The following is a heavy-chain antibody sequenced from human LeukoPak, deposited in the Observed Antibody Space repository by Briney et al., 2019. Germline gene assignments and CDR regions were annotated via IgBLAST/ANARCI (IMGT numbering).Heavy chain of an antibody. V-gene: IGHV1-46*01. CDR1: GYTFTSYY. D-gene: IGHD3-9*01. Sequence: RASVKVSCKASGYTFTSYYMHWVRQAPGQGLEWMGIINPSGGSTSYAQKFQGRVTMTRDTSASTVYMELSSLRSEDTAVYYCARNGDYDILTGYYTPLDYWGQGTLVTVSS. CDR2: INPSGGST. CDR3: ARNGDYDILTGYYTPLDY. J-gene: IGHJ4*02.